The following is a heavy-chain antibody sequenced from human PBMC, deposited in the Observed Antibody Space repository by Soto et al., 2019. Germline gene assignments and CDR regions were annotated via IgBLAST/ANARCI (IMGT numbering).Heavy chain of an antibody. D-gene: IGHD3-10*01. V-gene: IGHV1-46*01. CDR1: GYTFTSYY. Sequence: ASVKVSCKASGYTFTSYYMHWVRQAPGQGLEWMGIINPSGGSTSYAQKFQGRVTMTRDTSTSTVYMELSSLRSEDTAVYYCARDGSGSYYSPPYYYGMDVWGKGTTVTVSS. CDR2: INPSGGST. J-gene: IGHJ6*04. CDR3: ARDGSGSYYSPPYYYGMDV.